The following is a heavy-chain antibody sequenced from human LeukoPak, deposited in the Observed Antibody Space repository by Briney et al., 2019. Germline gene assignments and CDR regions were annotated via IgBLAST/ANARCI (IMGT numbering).Heavy chain of an antibody. CDR2: IYHSGST. Sequence: KPSETLSLTCTVSGGSISSGGYYWSWIRQPPGKGLEWIGYIYHSGSTYYNPSLKSRVTISVDRSKNQFSLKLSSVTAADTAVYYCARGQGSSWYNTYYYDSSGPNDAFDIWGQGTMVTVSS. CDR1: GGSISSGGYY. D-gene: IGHD3-22*01. V-gene: IGHV4-30-2*01. CDR3: ARGQGSSWYNTYYYDSSGPNDAFDI. J-gene: IGHJ3*02.